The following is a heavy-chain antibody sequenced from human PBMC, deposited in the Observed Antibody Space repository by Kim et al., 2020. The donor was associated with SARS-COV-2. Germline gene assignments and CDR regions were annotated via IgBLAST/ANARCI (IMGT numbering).Heavy chain of an antibody. V-gene: IGHV3-15*01. J-gene: IGHJ4*02. CDR2: IKSKTDGGTT. Sequence: GGSLRLSCAASGFTFSNDWMSWVRQAPGKGLEWVGRIKSKTDGGTTDYAAPVNGRFTISRDDSKNTLYLQMNSLKTEDTAVYYCTPRIRGQAYCGGDCDSSEFDYWGEGALVSVSS. CDR1: GFTFSNDW. D-gene: IGHD2-21*02. CDR3: TPRIRGQAYCGGDCDSSEFDY.